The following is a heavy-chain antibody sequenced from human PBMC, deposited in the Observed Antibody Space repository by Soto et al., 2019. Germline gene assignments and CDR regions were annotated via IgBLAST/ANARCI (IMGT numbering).Heavy chain of an antibody. CDR3: ARVGYYGSGSHYNPSDSWFDP. V-gene: IGHV4-30-4*01. J-gene: IGHJ5*02. Sequence: SETLSLTCTVSGGSISSGDYYWSWIRQPPGKGLEWIGYIYYSGSTYYNPSLKSRVTISVDTSKNQFSLKLSSVTAADTAVYYCARVGYYGSGSHYNPSDSWFDPWGQGTLVTVS. D-gene: IGHD3-10*01. CDR2: IYYSGST. CDR1: GGSISSGDYY.